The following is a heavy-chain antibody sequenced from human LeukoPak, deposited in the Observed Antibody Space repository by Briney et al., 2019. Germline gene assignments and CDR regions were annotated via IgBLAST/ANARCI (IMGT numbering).Heavy chain of an antibody. V-gene: IGHV3-48*03. D-gene: IGHD2-21*01. CDR1: GFTFRTYE. J-gene: IGHJ4*02. Sequence: GGSLRLSCAASGFTFRTYEMNWVRQAPGKGLEWVSYISSGSTIYYADSVKGRFTISRDNSKNTLYLQMNSLRAEDTAVYYCAKFLPTHIVVANYYFDYWGQGTLVTVSS. CDR2: ISSGSTI. CDR3: AKFLPTHIVVANYYFDY.